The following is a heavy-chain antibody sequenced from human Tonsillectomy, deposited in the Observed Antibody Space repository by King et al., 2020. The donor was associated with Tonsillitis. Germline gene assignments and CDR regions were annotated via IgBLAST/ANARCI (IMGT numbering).Heavy chain of an antibody. D-gene: IGHD2-15*01. CDR3: AKDLRILLKEIVVVPLGY. Sequence: VQLVESGGGLVHPGGSLRLSCAASGFTFDTYGMSWVRQAPGKGLEWVSSISGSGGTTYYADSVKGRFTISRDNSKNTLYLQMNSLRAEDTALYYCAKDLRILLKEIVVVPLGYWGLGTLVTVSS. CDR2: ISGSGGTT. CDR1: GFTFDTYG. V-gene: IGHV3-23*04. J-gene: IGHJ4*02.